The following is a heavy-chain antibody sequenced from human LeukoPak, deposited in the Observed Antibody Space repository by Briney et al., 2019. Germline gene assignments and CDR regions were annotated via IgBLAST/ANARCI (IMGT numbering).Heavy chain of an antibody. CDR1: GFTFSSYW. V-gene: IGHV3-30*02. D-gene: IGHD2-2*01. J-gene: IGHJ4*02. CDR3: AKQEYQLLSQFDY. CDR2: IRYDGSNK. Sequence: PGGSLRLSCAASGFTFSSYWMSWVRQAPGKGLEWVAFIRYDGSNKFYADSVKGRFTISRDNSKNTLYLQMNSLRAEDTAVYYCAKQEYQLLSQFDYWGQGTLVTVSS.